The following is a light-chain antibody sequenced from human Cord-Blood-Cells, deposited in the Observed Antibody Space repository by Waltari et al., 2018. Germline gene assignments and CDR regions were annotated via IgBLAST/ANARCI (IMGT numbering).Light chain of an antibody. Sequence: NFMLTQPHSVSEPPGKTVTISCTRSSGSIASNYVQWYQQRPGSAPTTVIYEDNQRPSGVPDRFSGSIDSSSNSASLTISELKTEDEADYYCQSYDSSNQVFGGGTKLTVL. J-gene: IGLJ3*02. V-gene: IGLV6-57*03. CDR2: EDN. CDR3: QSYDSSNQV. CDR1: SGSIASNY.